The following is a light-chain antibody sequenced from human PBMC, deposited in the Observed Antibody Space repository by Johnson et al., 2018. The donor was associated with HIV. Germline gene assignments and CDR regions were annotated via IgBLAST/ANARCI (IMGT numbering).Light chain of an antibody. CDR2: ENN. V-gene: IGLV1-51*02. CDR3: GTWDSSLSAGGV. J-gene: IGLJ1*01. Sequence: QSALTQPPSVSAAPGQKVTISCSGSSSNIGNNYVSWYQQLPGTAPKLLIYENNKRPSGIPDRFSGSKSGTSATLGITGLQTGAEADYYCGTWDSSLSAGGVFGTGTKVTVL. CDR1: SSNIGNNY.